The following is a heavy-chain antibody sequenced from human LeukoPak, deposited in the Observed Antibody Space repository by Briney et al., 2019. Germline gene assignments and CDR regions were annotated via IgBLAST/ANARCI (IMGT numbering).Heavy chain of an antibody. CDR3: ARDPRSSGWYRALLDY. Sequence: SETLSLTCAVYGGSFSGYYWSWIRQPPGKGLEWIGEINHSGSTNYNPSLKSRVTISVDTSKNEFSLKLSSVTAADTAVYYCARDPRSSGWYRALLDYWGQGTLVSVSS. CDR2: INHSGST. D-gene: IGHD6-19*01. V-gene: IGHV4-34*01. J-gene: IGHJ4*02. CDR1: GGSFSGYY.